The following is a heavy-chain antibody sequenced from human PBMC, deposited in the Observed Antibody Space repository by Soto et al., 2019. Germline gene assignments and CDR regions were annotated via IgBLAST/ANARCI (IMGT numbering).Heavy chain of an antibody. CDR2: ISSSSSYI. V-gene: IGHV3-21*01. CDR1: GFTFSSYS. Sequence: EVQLVESGGGLVKPGGSLRLSCAASGFTFSSYSMNWVRQAPGKGLEWVSSISSSSSYIYYADSVKGRFTISRDNAKNSLYLQMNSLRAEDTVVYYCARDNDYDILTGPRSWGQGTLVTVSS. D-gene: IGHD3-9*01. J-gene: IGHJ5*02. CDR3: ARDNDYDILTGPRS.